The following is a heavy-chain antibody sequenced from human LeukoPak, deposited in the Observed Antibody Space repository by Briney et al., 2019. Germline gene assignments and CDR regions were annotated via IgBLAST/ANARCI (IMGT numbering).Heavy chain of an antibody. J-gene: IGHJ4*02. CDR2: IHPSGEI. CDR1: GGSISSSNW. D-gene: IGHD6-13*01. CDR3: ARGKQQLVPPFDY. Sequence: KASETLSLTCGVSGGSISSSNWWRWVRPPPGKGLEWIGEIHPSGEINYNPSLKSRVTISLDKSKNQFSLKMTSVTAADTAIYYCARGKQQLVPPFDYWGQGALVTVSS. V-gene: IGHV4-4*02.